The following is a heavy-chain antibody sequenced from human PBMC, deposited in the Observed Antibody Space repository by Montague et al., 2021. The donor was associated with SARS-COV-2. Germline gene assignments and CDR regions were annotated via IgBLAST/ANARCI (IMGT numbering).Heavy chain of an antibody. CDR3: ARDSPHFDFWRGHYGDKYYMDI. CDR1: GDSITSNTHY. J-gene: IGHJ6*03. Sequence: TLSLTCTVSGDSITSNTHYWDWVRQPAGKGLEWIGRLLTSGATNFNPSLKSRLTISRDTSENEFYLKLSSVTAADTAVYYCARDSPHFDFWRGHYGDKYYMDIWGKGTTVTVS. V-gene: IGHV4-61*02. CDR2: LLTSGAT. D-gene: IGHD3-3*01.